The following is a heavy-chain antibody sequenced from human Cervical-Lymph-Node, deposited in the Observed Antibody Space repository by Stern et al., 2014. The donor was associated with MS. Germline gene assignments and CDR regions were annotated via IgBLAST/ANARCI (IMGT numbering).Heavy chain of an antibody. CDR3: ASNLLGYCSGGTCYSDK. Sequence: VQLEESGAEVKKPGSSVTVSCKASGGTFSSYAVNWVRQAPGQGLEWMGGIIPMSGTAKYAQKFQGRVTVTAAESMSTVYMELSSLRSEDTAVYYCASNLLGYCSGGTCYSDKWGQGTLVTVSA. J-gene: IGHJ4*02. CDR1: GGTFSSYA. V-gene: IGHV1-69*01. D-gene: IGHD2-15*01. CDR2: IIPMSGTA.